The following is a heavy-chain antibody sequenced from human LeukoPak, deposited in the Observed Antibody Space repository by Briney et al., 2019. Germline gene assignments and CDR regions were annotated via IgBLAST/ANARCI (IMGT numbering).Heavy chain of an antibody. Sequence: GGSLRLSCAASGFTFSSYAMSWVRQAPEKGLEWVSLISGRGGSTYYADSVKGRFTVSRDNSKNTLYLQMNSLRAEDTAVYYCAKDLSNYYDSSRAFDIWGQGTMVTVSS. CDR3: AKDLSNYYDSSRAFDI. CDR2: ISGRGGST. D-gene: IGHD3-22*01. CDR1: GFTFSSYA. J-gene: IGHJ3*02. V-gene: IGHV3-23*01.